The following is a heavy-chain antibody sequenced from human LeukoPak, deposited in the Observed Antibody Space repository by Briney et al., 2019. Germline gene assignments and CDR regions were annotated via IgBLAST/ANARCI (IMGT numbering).Heavy chain of an antibody. D-gene: IGHD6-19*01. CDR2: ISAYNGNT. V-gene: IGHV1-18*01. CDR3: ARVEPQWLVPDTEKNFDY. J-gene: IGHJ4*02. Sequence: ASVKVSCKASGYTFTSYGISWVRQAPGQGLEWMGWISAYNGNTNYAQKLQGRVTMTTDTSTSTAYMELRSLRSDDTAVYYCARVEPQWLVPDTEKNFDYWGQGTLVTVSS. CDR1: GYTFTSYG.